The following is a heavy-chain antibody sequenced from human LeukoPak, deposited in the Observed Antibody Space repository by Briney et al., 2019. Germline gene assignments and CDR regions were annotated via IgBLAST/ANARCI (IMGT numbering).Heavy chain of an antibody. CDR3: ARDYSPPIGSGSYYFDY. Sequence: GASVKVSCKASGYTFTSYYMHWVRQAPGQGLEWMGIINPSGGSTSYAQKFQGRVTMTRDTSTSTVYMELGSLRSEDTAVYYCARDYSPPIGSGSYYFDYWGQGTLVTVSS. V-gene: IGHV1-46*01. CDR2: INPSGGST. D-gene: IGHD3-10*01. CDR1: GYTFTSYY. J-gene: IGHJ4*02.